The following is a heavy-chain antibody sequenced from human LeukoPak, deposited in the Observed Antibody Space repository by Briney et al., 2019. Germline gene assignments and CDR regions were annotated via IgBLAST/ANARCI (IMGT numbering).Heavy chain of an antibody. V-gene: IGHV3-53*01. CDR2: IHIGGDT. CDR1: GFTVSNNY. CDR3: ARSGIRAVAGRGFDY. Sequence: GSLRLSCAASGFTVSNNYMTWVRQAPGKGLEWVSVIHIGGDTYYADSVKGRFTISRDNSKNTLYLQMNSLRAEDTAVYYCARSGIRAVAGRGFDYWGQGTPVTVSS. J-gene: IGHJ4*02. D-gene: IGHD6-19*01.